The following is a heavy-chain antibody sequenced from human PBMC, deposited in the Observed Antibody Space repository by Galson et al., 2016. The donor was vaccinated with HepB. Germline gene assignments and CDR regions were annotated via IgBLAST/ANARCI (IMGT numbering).Heavy chain of an antibody. J-gene: IGHJ4*02. Sequence: PALVKPTQTLTLTCTFSGFSLTTRAEAVGWVRQTPGKALEWLALLYSGDDKRYSPSLKSRLTITKDTSKNQVVLIMTNMDPLDTGTYYCAHRSPNSDSTGFDLWGQGILVTVSS. D-gene: IGHD6-25*01. CDR3: AHRSPNSDSTGFDL. V-gene: IGHV2-5*02. CDR1: GFSLTTRAEA. CDR2: LYSGDDK.